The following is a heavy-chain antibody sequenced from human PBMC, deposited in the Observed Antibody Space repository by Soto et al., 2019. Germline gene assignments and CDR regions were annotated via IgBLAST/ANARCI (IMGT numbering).Heavy chain of an antibody. D-gene: IGHD3-22*01. CDR1: GFTFSSRW. Sequence: EAQLVESGGGLVQPGGSLRLSCAASGFTFSSRWMHWVRQAPGKGLVWVSRINADGTTTGYADSVKGRFTISRDNSKNTLYLQMNSLRAEDTAVYYCAKGISYYYDSSAYFDYWGQGTLVTVSS. J-gene: IGHJ4*02. V-gene: IGHV3-74*01. CDR3: AKGISYYYDSSAYFDY. CDR2: INADGTTT.